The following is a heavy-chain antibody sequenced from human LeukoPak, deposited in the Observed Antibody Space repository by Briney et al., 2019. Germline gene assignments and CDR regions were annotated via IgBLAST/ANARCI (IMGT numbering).Heavy chain of an antibody. CDR2: IYSDGNT. J-gene: IGHJ4*02. Sequence: GGSLRLSCAASGFTVSNTYMSWVRQAPGKGLEWVSVIYSDGNTYYVDSVKGRFTISRDNSKNKLYLEMNSLRAEDTAVYYCATDTSGYHNGWGQGTLVTVSS. CDR3: ATDTSGYHNG. D-gene: IGHD5-12*01. V-gene: IGHV3-53*01. CDR1: GFTVSNTY.